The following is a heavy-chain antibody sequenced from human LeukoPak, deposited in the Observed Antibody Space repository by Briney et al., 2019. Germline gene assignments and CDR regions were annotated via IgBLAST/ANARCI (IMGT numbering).Heavy chain of an antibody. V-gene: IGHV3-15*01. CDR2: IKSKTDGGTT. Sequence: GGSLRLSCAASGFTFSTYSMNWVRQAPGKGLEWVGRIKSKTDGGTTDYAAPVKGRFTISRDDSKNTLYLQMNSLKTEDTAVYYCTTSLYYDSSGYWDPFDYWGQGTLVTVSS. CDR3: TTSLYYDSSGYWDPFDY. D-gene: IGHD3-22*01. CDR1: GFTFSTYS. J-gene: IGHJ4*02.